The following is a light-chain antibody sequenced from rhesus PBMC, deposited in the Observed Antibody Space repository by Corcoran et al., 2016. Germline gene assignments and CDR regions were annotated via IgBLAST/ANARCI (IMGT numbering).Light chain of an antibody. V-gene: IGKV3-24*04. J-gene: IGKJ3*01. CDR3: QQSSNLFT. Sequence: ETVVTQSPATLSLSPGERATLSCRASQSVGSYLAWYQQKPGQAPRLLIYGASSRATGIPDRFSGSWSGTDFTLTISSLEPEDVGVYYCQQSSNLFTFGPGTKLDIK. CDR2: GAS. CDR1: QSVGSY.